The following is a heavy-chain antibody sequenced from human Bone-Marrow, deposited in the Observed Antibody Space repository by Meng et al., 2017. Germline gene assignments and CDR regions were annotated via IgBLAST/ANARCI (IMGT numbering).Heavy chain of an antibody. V-gene: IGHV1-2*02. CDR1: GYTFTGYY. CDR3: AREVGRWELAFDY. CDR2: INPNSGGT. Sequence: QVQLVQAWAEVKKPGASVKVSCKASGYTFTGYYMHWVRQAPGQGLEWMGWINPNSGGTNYAQKFQGRVTMTRDTSISTAYMELSRLRSDDTAVYYCAREVGRWELAFDYWGQGTLVTAPQ. J-gene: IGHJ4*02. D-gene: IGHD1-26*01.